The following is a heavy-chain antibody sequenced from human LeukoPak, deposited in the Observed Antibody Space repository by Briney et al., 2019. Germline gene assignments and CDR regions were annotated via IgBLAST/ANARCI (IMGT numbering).Heavy chain of an antibody. CDR2: INPNSGGT. Sequence: ASVKVSCKASGYTFTGYYMHWVRQAPGQGLEWMGRINPNSGGTNYAQKFQGRVTMTRDTSISTAYMELSRLRSDDTAVYYCARDRGYYYDSSGHCEDCHAEYFQPWGQGTLVTVSS. CDR1: GYTFTGYY. J-gene: IGHJ1*01. CDR3: ARDRGYYYDSSGHCEDCHAEYFQP. V-gene: IGHV1-2*06. D-gene: IGHD3-22*01.